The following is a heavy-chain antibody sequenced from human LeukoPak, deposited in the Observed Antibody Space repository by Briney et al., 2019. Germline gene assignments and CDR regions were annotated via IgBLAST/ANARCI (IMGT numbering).Heavy chain of an antibody. J-gene: IGHJ4*02. CDR2: IYYSGST. CDR1: GGSISSSSYY. Sequence: SETLSLTCTVSGGSISSSSYYWGWIRQPPGKGLEWIGSIYYSGSTYYNPSLKSRVTISVDTSKNQFSLKLSSVTAADTAVYYCARGFRVQAGDYWGQGTLVTVSS. D-gene: IGHD3-10*02. CDR3: ARGFRVQAGDY. V-gene: IGHV4-39*07.